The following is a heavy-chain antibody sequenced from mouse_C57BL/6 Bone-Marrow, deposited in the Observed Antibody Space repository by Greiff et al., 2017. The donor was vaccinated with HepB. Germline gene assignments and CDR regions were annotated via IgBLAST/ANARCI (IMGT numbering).Heavy chain of an antibody. CDR3: ARAGYYGGFAY. V-gene: IGHV1-22*01. J-gene: IGHJ3*01. CDR1: GYTFTDYN. D-gene: IGHD2-3*01. CDR2: INPNNGGT. Sequence: EVKVVESGPELVKPGASVKMSCKASGYTFTDYNMHWVKQSHGKSLEWIGYINPNNGGTSYNQKFKGKATLTVNKSSSTAYMELRSLTSEDSAVYYCARAGYYGGFAYWGQGTLVTVSA.